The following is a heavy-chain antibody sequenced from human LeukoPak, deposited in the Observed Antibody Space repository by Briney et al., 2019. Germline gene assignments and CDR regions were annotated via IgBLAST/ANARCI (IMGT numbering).Heavy chain of an antibody. J-gene: IGHJ6*02. D-gene: IGHD6-13*01. CDR2: IYYSGTT. V-gene: IGHV4-59*08. Sequence: KPSETLSLTCTVSGGSISPYYWSWIRQPPGKGLEWIGYIYYSGTTNYNPSLKSRVTMSVDTSNNHLSLRLTSVTAADTALYYCARLCSSSWYTYYYYGMDVWGQGTTVTVSS. CDR1: GGSISPYY. CDR3: ARLCSSSWYTYYYYGMDV.